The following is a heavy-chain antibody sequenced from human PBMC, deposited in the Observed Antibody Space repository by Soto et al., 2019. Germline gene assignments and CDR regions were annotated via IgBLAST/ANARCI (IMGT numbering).Heavy chain of an antibody. V-gene: IGHV4-31*03. D-gene: IGHD5-18*01. J-gene: IGHJ4*02. CDR2: IYYSGMT. CDR3: ARDSSGPGYSYGKFDY. CDR1: GVSVSTGGYF. Sequence: SETRCLTCTVSGVSVSTGGYFWTWIRQHPGKGLEWIGNIYYSGMTYYNPSLRGRVSISLDPSESQFSLKLNSVTAADTAVYYCARDSSGPGYSYGKFDYWGQGALVTVSS.